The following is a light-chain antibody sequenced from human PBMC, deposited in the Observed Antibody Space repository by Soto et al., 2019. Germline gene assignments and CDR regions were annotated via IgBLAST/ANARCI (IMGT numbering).Light chain of an antibody. Sequence: DIQMTQSPASLSASVGDRVIISCRAPQNIDNFLNWFQQKPGRSPTLLIYAASTLRSGVPSRFSGSGFGTDFTLTISSLQPEDFATYYCQQIHSLPRTFGQGTTVEIK. CDR3: QQIHSLPRT. V-gene: IGKV1-39*01. CDR1: QNIDNF. J-gene: IGKJ1*01. CDR2: AAS.